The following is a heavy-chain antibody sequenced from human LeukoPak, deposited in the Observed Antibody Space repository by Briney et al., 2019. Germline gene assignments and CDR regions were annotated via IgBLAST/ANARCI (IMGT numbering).Heavy chain of an antibody. CDR3: AKDRPSVGANAWFDP. Sequence: PGGSLRLSCAASGFTVDDYAMHWVRQAPGKGLEWVSGISWDSGSIGYADSVKGRFTISRDNAKNSLYLQMNSLRAEDTAVYYCAKDRPSVGANAWFDPWGQGTLVTVSS. J-gene: IGHJ5*02. CDR1: GFTVDDYA. CDR2: ISWDSGSI. V-gene: IGHV3-9*01. D-gene: IGHD1-26*01.